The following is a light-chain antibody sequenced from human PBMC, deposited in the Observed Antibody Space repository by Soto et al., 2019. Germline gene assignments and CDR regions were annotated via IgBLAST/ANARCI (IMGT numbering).Light chain of an antibody. J-gene: IGKJ1*01. V-gene: IGKV3-20*01. CDR1: QSVSNSY. Sequence: EIVLTQSPGTLSSSPGERATLSCRASQSVSNSYLAWYQQKPGQGPRLLIYDASSRATGIPDRFSGSASGPDFTLTISRLDPEDFAVYYCQQYAGSPSTFGQGTKVEI. CDR3: QQYAGSPST. CDR2: DAS.